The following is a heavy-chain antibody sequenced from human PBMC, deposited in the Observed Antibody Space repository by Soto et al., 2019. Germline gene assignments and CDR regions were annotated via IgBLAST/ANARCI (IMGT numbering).Heavy chain of an antibody. V-gene: IGHV3-21*01. Sequence: PGGSLRLSCEASEFTLSSFRMTWIRQAPARGLEWVSSMSGSSKYIHYADSVKGRFTISRDNAKNSLYLQMNSSVTAADTAVYYCARGPLRYFDWSSHRHYYGMDVWGQGTTVIVSS. CDR1: EFTLSSFR. CDR3: ARGPLRYFDWSSHRHYYGMDV. J-gene: IGHJ6*02. D-gene: IGHD3-9*01. CDR2: MSGSSKYI.